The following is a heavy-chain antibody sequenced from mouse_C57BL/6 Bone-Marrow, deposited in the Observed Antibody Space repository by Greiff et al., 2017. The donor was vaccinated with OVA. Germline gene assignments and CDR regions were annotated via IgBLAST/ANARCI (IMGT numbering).Heavy chain of an antibody. CDR1: GFTFSDYG. CDR2: ISSGSSTI. Sequence: EVKLMESGGGLVKPGGSLKLSCAASGFTFSDYGMHWVRQAPEKGLEWVAYISSGSSTIYYADTVKGRFTISRDNAKNTLVLQMTSLRSEDTAMYYCARPRYGSSYDYWGQGTTLTVSS. V-gene: IGHV5-17*01. J-gene: IGHJ2*01. D-gene: IGHD1-1*01. CDR3: ARPRYGSSYDY.